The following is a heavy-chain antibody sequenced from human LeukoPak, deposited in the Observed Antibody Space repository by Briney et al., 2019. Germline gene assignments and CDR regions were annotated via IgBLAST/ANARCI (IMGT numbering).Heavy chain of an antibody. CDR3: ARHDYGYSYYFDY. J-gene: IGHJ4*02. D-gene: IGHD5-18*01. Sequence: PSETLSLTCSVSGGSIHTYYWTWIRQPPGKGLEWIGNVYYSGTTYYNPSLKSRVTISVDTSKNQFSLRLTSVTAADTAVYYCARHDYGYSYYFDYWGQGTLVTVSS. V-gene: IGHV4-59*08. CDR2: VYYSGTT. CDR1: GGSIHTYY.